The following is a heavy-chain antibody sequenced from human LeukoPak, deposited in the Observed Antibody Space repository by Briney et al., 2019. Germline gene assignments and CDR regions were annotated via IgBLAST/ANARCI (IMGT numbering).Heavy chain of an antibody. J-gene: IGHJ5*02. Sequence: SETLSLTCAVYGGSFSGYYWSWIRQPPGKGLEWIGEINHSGSTNYNPSLKSRVTISVDTSKNQFSLKLSSVTAADTAVYYCARAGPGDTAMANWFDPWGQGTLVTVSS. CDR2: INHSGST. V-gene: IGHV4-34*01. CDR1: GGSFSGYY. D-gene: IGHD5-18*01. CDR3: ARAGPGDTAMANWFDP.